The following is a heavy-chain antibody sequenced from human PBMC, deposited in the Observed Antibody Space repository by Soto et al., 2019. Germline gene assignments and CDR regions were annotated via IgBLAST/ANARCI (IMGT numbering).Heavy chain of an antibody. V-gene: IGHV3-64D*08. Sequence: PGGSLRLSCSASGFTFSTYAMHWVRQAPGKGLDFVSAISSNGGSTYYADSVRGRFTISRDNSKNTLSLQMSSLRAEDTAVYYCVKDYPPRWYYDSSGYPPLYWGQGTLVTVSS. CDR2: ISSNGGST. CDR3: VKDYPPRWYYDSSGYPPLY. CDR1: GFTFSTYA. J-gene: IGHJ4*02. D-gene: IGHD3-22*01.